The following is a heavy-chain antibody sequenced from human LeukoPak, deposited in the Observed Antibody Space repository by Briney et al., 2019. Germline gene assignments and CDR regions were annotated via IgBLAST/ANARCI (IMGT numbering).Heavy chain of an antibody. Sequence: GGSLRLSCAASGFTFSSYWMSWVRQAPGKGLEGVANIKQDGSEKYYVDSVKGRFTISRDNAKNSQYLQMNSLRAEDTAVYYCARARRTGDPGDYWGQGTLVTVSS. CDR2: IKQDGSEK. J-gene: IGHJ4*02. CDR3: ARARRTGDPGDY. CDR1: GFTFSSYW. D-gene: IGHD7-27*01. V-gene: IGHV3-7*01.